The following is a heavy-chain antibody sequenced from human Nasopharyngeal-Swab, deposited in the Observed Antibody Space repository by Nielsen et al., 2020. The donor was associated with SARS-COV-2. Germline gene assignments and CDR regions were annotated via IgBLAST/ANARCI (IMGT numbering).Heavy chain of an antibody. CDR2: INYSGNN. J-gene: IGHJ3*02. CDR3: ARVDPSGGYGDGLDI. V-gene: IGHV4-31*02. Sequence: WIRQPPGKGLEWIGYINYSGNNYHNPSLKSRLTISVDTSKNQFSLMLSSVTAADTAVYYCARVDPSGGYGDGLDIWGQGTRVTVSS. D-gene: IGHD6-19*01.